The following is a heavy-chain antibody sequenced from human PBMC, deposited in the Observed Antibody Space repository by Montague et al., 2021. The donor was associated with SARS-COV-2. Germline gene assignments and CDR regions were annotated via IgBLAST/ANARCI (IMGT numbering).Heavy chain of an antibody. Sequence: SLRLSCAASGFPFDDYAMHWVRQAPGKGLEWVAVFSFVGSNRYYADSVKGRFTISRGDSENKLHLQMNSLRPEDTAVYYCANWENWGQGTLVIVSS. J-gene: IGHJ4*02. CDR3: ANWEN. CDR1: GFPFDDYA. CDR2: FSFVGSNR. V-gene: IGHV3-30*18. D-gene: IGHD1-26*01.